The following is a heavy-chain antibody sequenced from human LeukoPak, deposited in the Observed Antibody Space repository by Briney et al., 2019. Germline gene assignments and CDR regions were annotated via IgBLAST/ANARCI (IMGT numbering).Heavy chain of an antibody. CDR2: IKQNGSEK. V-gene: IGHV3-7*01. D-gene: IGHD1-26*01. J-gene: IGHJ4*02. CDR1: GFTFSSKW. CDR3: ADPGVGY. Sequence: GGSLRLSCAASGFTFSSKWMSWVRQAPGKGLEWVANIKQNGSEKSYVDSVKGRFTISRDNAQNSSYLQMNNLRADDTAVYYCADPGVGYWGQGTLVTVSS.